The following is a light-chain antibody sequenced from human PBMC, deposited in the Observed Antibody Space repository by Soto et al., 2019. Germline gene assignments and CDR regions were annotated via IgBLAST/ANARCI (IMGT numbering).Light chain of an antibody. Sequence: DIQMTQSPSSVAASAGDRVTITCRASQGINICLAWYQQKPGKAPNLLIYAAYSLQRGVPSRFSGSGSETDFTLTINSLQPEDFATTYCQHTNTFPLTFGGGTKVEIK. CDR3: QHTNTFPLT. CDR1: QGINIC. CDR2: AAY. V-gene: IGKV1-12*01. J-gene: IGKJ4*01.